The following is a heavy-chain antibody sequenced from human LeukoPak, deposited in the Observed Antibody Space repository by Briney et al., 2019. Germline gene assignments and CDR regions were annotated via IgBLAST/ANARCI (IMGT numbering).Heavy chain of an antibody. D-gene: IGHD4-17*01. V-gene: IGHV4-61*02. CDR2: IYTSGST. CDR3: ARVRLVTSRGGDYFDY. Sequence: SETLSLTCTVSGGSISSSSYYWGWIRQPAGKGLEWIGRIYTSGSTNYNPSLKSRVTISVDTSKNQFSLKLSSVTAADTAVYYCARVRLVTSRGGDYFDYWGQGTLVTVSS. CDR1: GGSISSSSYY. J-gene: IGHJ4*02.